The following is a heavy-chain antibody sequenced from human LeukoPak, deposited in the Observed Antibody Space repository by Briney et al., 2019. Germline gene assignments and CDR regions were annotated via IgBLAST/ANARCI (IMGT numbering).Heavy chain of an antibody. V-gene: IGHV1-18*01. J-gene: IGHJ4*02. D-gene: IGHD1-26*01. CDR1: GYTFTSYG. Sequence: RASVKVSCKASGYTFTSYGISWVRQAPGQGLEWMGWISAYNGNTNYAQKLRGRVTMTTDTSTSTAYMELRSLRSDDTAVYYCVRGRVGATTFEYFDYWGQGTLVTVSS. CDR3: VRGRVGATTFEYFDY. CDR2: ISAYNGNT.